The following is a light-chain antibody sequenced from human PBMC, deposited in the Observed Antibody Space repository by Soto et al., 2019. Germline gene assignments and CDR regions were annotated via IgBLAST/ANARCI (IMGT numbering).Light chain of an antibody. CDR3: CSYAGTPRDV. V-gene: IGLV2-11*01. CDR2: DVT. J-gene: IGLJ1*01. Sequence: QSVLTQPRSVSGSPGQSVTISCTGTSGDVGYYNYVSWYQQHPGKAPKVMIYDVTERPSGVPDRFSGSKSANTASLTISGLQAEDQADYYCCSYAGTPRDVLGTGTKVTVL. CDR1: SGDVGYYNY.